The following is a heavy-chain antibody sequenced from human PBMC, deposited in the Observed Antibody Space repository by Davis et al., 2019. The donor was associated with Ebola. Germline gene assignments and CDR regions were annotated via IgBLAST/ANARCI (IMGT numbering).Heavy chain of an antibody. D-gene: IGHD3-3*01. J-gene: IGHJ6*02. CDR3: ARDGVVFDYYYGMDV. Sequence: MPSETLSLTCTVSGGSISSGGYYWSWIRQHPGKGLEWIGYIYYSGSTYYNPSLKSRVTISVDTSKNQFSLKLGSVTAADTAVYYCARDGVVFDYYYGMDVWGQGTTVTVSS. CDR2: IYYSGST. CDR1: GGSISSGGYY. V-gene: IGHV4-31*03.